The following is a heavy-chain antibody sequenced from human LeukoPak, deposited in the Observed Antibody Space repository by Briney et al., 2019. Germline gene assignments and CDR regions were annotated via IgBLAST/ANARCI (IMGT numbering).Heavy chain of an antibody. CDR3: ARARGYFDL. J-gene: IGHJ2*01. V-gene: IGHV6-1*01. Sequence: SQTLSLTCAISGDSVSSNSAAWSWIRQSPSRDLEWLGRTYYRSKWNNNYAISVKSRITINPDTSKNQFSLQLNSVTPEDTGVYYCARARGYFDLWGRGTLVTVSS. D-gene: IGHD3-10*01. CDR2: TYYRSKWNN. CDR1: GDSVSSNSAA.